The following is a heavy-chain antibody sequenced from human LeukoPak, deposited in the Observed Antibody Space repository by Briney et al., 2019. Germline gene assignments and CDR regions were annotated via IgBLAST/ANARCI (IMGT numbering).Heavy chain of an antibody. J-gene: IGHJ4*02. CDR3: ARRPRVGPFDY. Sequence: ASVKVSCKASGYTFTDYYLHWVRQAPGQGLEWMGIINPSGGSTSYAQKFQGRVTMTRDTSTSTVYMELSSLRSEDTAVYYCARRPRVGPFDYWGQGTLVTVSS. CDR1: GYTFTDYY. V-gene: IGHV1-46*01. CDR2: INPSGGST. D-gene: IGHD3-10*01.